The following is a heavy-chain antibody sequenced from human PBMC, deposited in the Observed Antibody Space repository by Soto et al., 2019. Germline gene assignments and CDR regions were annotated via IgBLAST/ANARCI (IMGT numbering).Heavy chain of an antibody. CDR1: GFTFDDYA. CDR3: VKDESINWYSGHFRH. V-gene: IGHV3-9*01. D-gene: IGHD6-13*01. CDR2: INWNSGSI. J-gene: IGHJ1*01. Sequence: GGSLRLSCAASGFTFDDYAMHWVRQVPGKGLEWVSGINWNSGSIGYGDSVKGRYAISRDNAKNSLHLQMNSLSAEDTAFYYCVKDESINWYSGHFRHWGQGTLVTVSS.